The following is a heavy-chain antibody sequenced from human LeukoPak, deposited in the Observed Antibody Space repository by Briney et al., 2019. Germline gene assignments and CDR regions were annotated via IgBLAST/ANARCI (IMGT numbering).Heavy chain of an antibody. CDR2: IYYSGST. V-gene: IGHV4-59*01. Sequence: SETLSLTCTVSGGSISSYYWSWIRQPPGKGLEWIGYIYYSGSTNYNPSLKSRVTISVDTSKNQFSLKLSSVTAADTAVYYCARGIDNLRYFDWFPDYWGQGTLVTVSS. CDR1: GGSISSYY. J-gene: IGHJ4*02. CDR3: ARGIDNLRYFDWFPDY. D-gene: IGHD3-9*01.